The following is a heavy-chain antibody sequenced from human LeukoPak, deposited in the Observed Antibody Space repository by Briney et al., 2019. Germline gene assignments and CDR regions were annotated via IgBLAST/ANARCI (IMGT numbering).Heavy chain of an antibody. J-gene: IGHJ4*02. D-gene: IGHD3-3*01. V-gene: IGHV1-69*05. CDR3: ARDDFWSGYPDY. CDR1: GGTFSSYA. Sequence: SVKVSCKASGGTFSSYAISWVRQAPGQGLEWMGGIIPIFGTANYAQKFQGRVTITTDESTSAAYMELSSLRSEDTAVYYCARDDFWSGYPDYWGQGTLVTVSS. CDR2: IIPIFGTA.